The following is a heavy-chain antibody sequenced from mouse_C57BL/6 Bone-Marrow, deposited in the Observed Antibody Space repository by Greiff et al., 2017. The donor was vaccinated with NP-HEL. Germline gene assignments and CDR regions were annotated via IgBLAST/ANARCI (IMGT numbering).Heavy chain of an antibody. CDR3: AGDLYSNYAFSY. D-gene: IGHD2-5*01. V-gene: IGHV12-3*01. J-gene: IGHJ3*01. CDR1: GFPITSGYY. CDR2: ITHSGET. Sequence: VKLQESGPGLVKPSQSLFLTCSITGFPITSGYYWIWIRQSPGKPLEWMGYITHSGETFYNPSLQSPISITRETSKNQFFLQLNSVTTEDTAMYYCAGDLYSNYAFSYWGQGTLVTVSA.